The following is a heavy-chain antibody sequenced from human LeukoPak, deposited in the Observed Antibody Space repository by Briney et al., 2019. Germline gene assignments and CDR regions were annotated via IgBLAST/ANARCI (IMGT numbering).Heavy chain of an antibody. V-gene: IGHV4-61*02. CDR3: ARVVAAGGFDY. CDR1: GGSISSSNYY. Sequence: SETLSLTCSVSGGSISSSNYYWSWIRQPAGKGLEWIGRIYTSESTNYNPSLKSRVTISVDTSRNQFSLKLSSVTAADTAVYYCARVVAAGGFDYWGQGTLVTVSS. D-gene: IGHD6-13*01. CDR2: IYTSEST. J-gene: IGHJ4*02.